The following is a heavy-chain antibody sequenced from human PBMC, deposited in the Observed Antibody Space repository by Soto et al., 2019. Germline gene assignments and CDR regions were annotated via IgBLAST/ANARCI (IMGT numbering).Heavy chain of an antibody. CDR1: GYSFTSYW. J-gene: IGHJ6*02. CDR3: ASTPGPGVAASLDYYYFSGMDV. D-gene: IGHD2-15*01. V-gene: IGHV5-51*01. CDR2: IHPADSDT. Sequence: PGPSLKISCEPSGYSFTSYWIGCVRQMPGKGLEWMGSIHPADSDTKDCPSFQGEGTISGVRACSTASLRWSSLKGSDPAMYYCASTPGPGVAASLDYYYFSGMDVFRQGNT.